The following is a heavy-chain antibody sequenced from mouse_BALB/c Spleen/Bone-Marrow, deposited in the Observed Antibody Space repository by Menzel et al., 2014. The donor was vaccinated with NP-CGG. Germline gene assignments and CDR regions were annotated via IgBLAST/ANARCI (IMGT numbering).Heavy chain of an antibody. V-gene: IGHV1-54*01. CDR2: INPGSGGI. D-gene: IGHD1-1*01. CDR3: ARELVRGMDY. Sequence: QVQLQQPGAELVRPGTSVKVSCKASGYAFTNYWIEWIKQRPGQGLEWIGVINPGSGGINYNEKFKGKATLTADKSSSTAYMQLSSLTSDDSAVYLCARELVRGMDYWGQGTSVTVSS. CDR1: GYAFTNYW. J-gene: IGHJ4*01.